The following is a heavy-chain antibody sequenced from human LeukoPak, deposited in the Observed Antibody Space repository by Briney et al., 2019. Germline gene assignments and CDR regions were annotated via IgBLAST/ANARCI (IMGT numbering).Heavy chain of an antibody. D-gene: IGHD2-2*01. J-gene: IGHJ4*02. CDR1: GGSFSGYY. V-gene: IGHV4-34*01. CDR2: INHSGST. CDR3: ARAPSGYCSSTSCLSTAFFPRPYYFDY. Sequence: SETLSLTCAVYGGSFSGYYWSRIRQPPGKGLEWIGEINHSGSTNYNPSLRSRVTISVDTSKNQFSLKLSSVTAADTAVYYCARAPSGYCSSTSCLSTAFFPRPYYFDYWGQGTLVTVSS.